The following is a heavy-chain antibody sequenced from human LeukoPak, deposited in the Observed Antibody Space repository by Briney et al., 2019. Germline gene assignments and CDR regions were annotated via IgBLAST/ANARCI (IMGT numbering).Heavy chain of an antibody. CDR3: ARDIMYYYGSGSHIASNWFDP. Sequence: ASVKVSCKASGYTFTGYYMHWVRQAPGQGLEWMGWINPNSGGTNYAQKLQGRVTMTRDTSISTAYMELSRLRSDDTAVYYCARDIMYYYGSGSHIASNWFDPWGQGTLVTVSS. CDR2: INPNSGGT. D-gene: IGHD3-10*01. CDR1: GYTFTGYY. J-gene: IGHJ5*02. V-gene: IGHV1-2*02.